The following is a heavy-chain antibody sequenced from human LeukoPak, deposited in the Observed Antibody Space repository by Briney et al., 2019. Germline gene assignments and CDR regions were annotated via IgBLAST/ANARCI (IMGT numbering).Heavy chain of an antibody. J-gene: IGHJ3*02. D-gene: IGHD3-22*01. V-gene: IGHV3-23*01. CDR2: TSSSDAGT. Sequence: GGSLRLSCAASGFTLSSYAMSWVRQAPGKGLEWVSATSSSDAGTYYAESVEGRFTISRDNAKNTLYLQMNSLRAEDRAVYYCARDGYYYDPHAFDIWGQGTMVTVSS. CDR1: GFTLSSYA. CDR3: ARDGYYYDPHAFDI.